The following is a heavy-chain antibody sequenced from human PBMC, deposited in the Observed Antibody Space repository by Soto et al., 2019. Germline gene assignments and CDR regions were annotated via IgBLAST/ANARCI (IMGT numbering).Heavy chain of an antibody. CDR3: AKDSFSRNGIHDPFDI. J-gene: IGHJ3*02. Sequence: GGSPGLSCSAPGFPFCGPAISWGRQAPGDGLEWVSVFGGHAGGTYYADSVKGRFTISRDNSNITLYLQMDSLTAEDTAVYYCAKDSFSRNGIHDPFDIWGQGTMVTVSS. CDR1: GFPFCGPA. CDR2: FGGHAGGT. D-gene: IGHD3-3*01. V-gene: IGHV3-23*01.